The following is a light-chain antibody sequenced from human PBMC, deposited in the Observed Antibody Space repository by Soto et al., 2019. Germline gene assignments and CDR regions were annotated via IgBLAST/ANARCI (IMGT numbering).Light chain of an antibody. Sequence: QSVLTQPASVSGSPGQSITISCTGTSGDVGGYNFVSWYQHHPGKAPKLMIYEVSYRPSGVSNRFSGSKSGSTASLTISGLQAEDEADYYCSSYTSTSTYVFGTGTKVTVL. CDR3: SSYTSTSTYV. CDR1: SGDVGGYNF. J-gene: IGLJ1*01. CDR2: EVS. V-gene: IGLV2-14*01.